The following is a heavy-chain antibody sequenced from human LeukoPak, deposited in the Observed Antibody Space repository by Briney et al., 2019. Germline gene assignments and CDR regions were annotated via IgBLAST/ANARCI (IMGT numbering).Heavy chain of an antibody. CDR3: AKDRTTTVVPEYFQH. CDR1: GFTFSSYG. Sequence: GGSLRLSCAASGFTFSSYGMHWVRQAPGKGLEWVAFIRYDGSNKYYADSVKGQFTISRDNSKNTLYLQMNSLRAEDTAVYYCAKDRTTTVVPEYFQHWGQGTLVTVSS. V-gene: IGHV3-30*02. J-gene: IGHJ1*01. D-gene: IGHD4-23*01. CDR2: IRYDGSNK.